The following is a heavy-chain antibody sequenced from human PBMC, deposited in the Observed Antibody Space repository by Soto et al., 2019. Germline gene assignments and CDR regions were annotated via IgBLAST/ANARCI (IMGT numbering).Heavy chain of an antibody. CDR2: IIPIFGTA. V-gene: IGHV1-69*13. J-gene: IGHJ5*02. CDR3: ARVRRVAARNWFDP. CDR1: GGTFSSYA. D-gene: IGHD2-15*01. Sequence: ASVKVSCKASGGTFSSYAISWVRQAPGQGLEWMGGIIPIFGTASYAQKFQGRVTITADESTSTAYMELSSLRSEDTAVYYCARVRRVAARNWFDPWGQGTLVTVSS.